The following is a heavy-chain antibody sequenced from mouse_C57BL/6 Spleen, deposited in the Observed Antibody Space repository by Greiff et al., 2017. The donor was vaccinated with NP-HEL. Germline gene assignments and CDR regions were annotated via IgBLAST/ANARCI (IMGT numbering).Heavy chain of an antibody. J-gene: IGHJ4*01. V-gene: IGHV5-4*01. D-gene: IGHD3-3*01. CDR2: ISDGGSYT. CDR1: GFTFSSYA. Sequence: EVKLMESGGGLVKPGGSLKLSCAASGFTFSSYAMSWVRQTPEKRLEWVATISDGGSYTYYPDNVKGRFTISRDNAKNNLYLQMSHLKSEDTAMYYCARDKGKLRGAMDYWGQGTSVTVSS. CDR3: ARDKGKLRGAMDY.